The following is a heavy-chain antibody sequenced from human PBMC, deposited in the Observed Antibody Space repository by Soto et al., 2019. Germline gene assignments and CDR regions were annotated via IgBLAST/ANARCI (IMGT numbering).Heavy chain of an antibody. CDR2: IYSSENT. J-gene: IGHJ6*02. V-gene: IGHV4-39*01. Sequence: QLQLQGSGPGLVKPSETLSLTCTVSGGSVSSNSYSWGWVRQSPGKGLEWIGTIYSSENTYYNPSLLSRVTISVDTSKNEFSLRLSSVTAADTAVYYCARLNGYCVSSNCHGYYGMDVWGQGTTVTVSS. CDR1: GGSVSSNSYS. D-gene: IGHD2-2*03. CDR3: ARLNGYCVSSNCHGYYGMDV.